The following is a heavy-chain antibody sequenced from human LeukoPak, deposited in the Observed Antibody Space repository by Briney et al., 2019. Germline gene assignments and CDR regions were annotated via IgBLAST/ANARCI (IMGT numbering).Heavy chain of an antibody. Sequence: PGGSLRLSCAASGFSFGTYAMHWVRQAPGKGLEWVALILYDGSLENTADSVRGRFIMSRDNSKNTLFLQMNSLRIEDTAVYYCARGAILGGYNLIDDWGQGTLVTVSS. CDR2: ILYDGSLE. CDR3: ARGAILGGYNLIDD. D-gene: IGHD1-26*01. J-gene: IGHJ4*02. CDR1: GFSFGTYA. V-gene: IGHV3-30*04.